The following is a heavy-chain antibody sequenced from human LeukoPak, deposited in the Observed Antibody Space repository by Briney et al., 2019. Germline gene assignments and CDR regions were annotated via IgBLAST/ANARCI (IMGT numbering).Heavy chain of an antibody. D-gene: IGHD4-11*01. CDR2: IYTSGST. V-gene: IGHV4-4*07. CDR1: GGSISSYY. CDR3: AKNTDDYTWFDP. Sequence: SETLSLTCTVSGGSISSYYWSWIRQPAGKGLEWIGRIYTSGSTNYNPSLKSRVTMSVVTSKNQFSLKLSSVTAADTAVYYCAKNTDDYTWFDPWGQGTLVTVSS. J-gene: IGHJ5*02.